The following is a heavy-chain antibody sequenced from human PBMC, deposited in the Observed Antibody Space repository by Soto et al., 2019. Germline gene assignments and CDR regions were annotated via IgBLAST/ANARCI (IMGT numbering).Heavy chain of an antibody. D-gene: IGHD4-17*01. V-gene: IGHV1-8*01. Sequence: QVQLVQSGAEMKKPGASVKVSCKASGYTFTSYDINWVRQATGQGLEWMGWMNPNSGDTGYTQKFQGRVTMTRNTSISTAYMELSSLRSEDTAVYYCAREGGDFYYFYGMDVWGQGTTVTVSS. J-gene: IGHJ6*02. CDR3: AREGGDFYYFYGMDV. CDR1: GYTFTSYD. CDR2: MNPNSGDT.